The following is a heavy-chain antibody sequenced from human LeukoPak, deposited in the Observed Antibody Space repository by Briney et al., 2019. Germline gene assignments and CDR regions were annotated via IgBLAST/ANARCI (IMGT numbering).Heavy chain of an antibody. CDR2: ISSSSSYT. D-gene: IGHD2-2*01. V-gene: IGHV3-21*01. Sequence: GGSLRLSCAASGFTFSSYSMNWVRQAPGKGLEWVSSISSSSSYTYYADSVKGRFTISRDNAKNSLYLQMNSLRAEDTAVYYCARDVRDIVVVPADYGMDVWGQGTTVTVSS. J-gene: IGHJ6*02. CDR3: ARDVRDIVVVPADYGMDV. CDR1: GFTFSSYS.